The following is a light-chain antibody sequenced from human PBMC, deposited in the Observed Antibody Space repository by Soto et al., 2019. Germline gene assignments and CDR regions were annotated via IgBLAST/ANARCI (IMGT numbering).Light chain of an antibody. J-gene: IGKJ4*01. V-gene: IGKV3-11*01. CDR1: QSVSSY. CDR3: QQRSNWLT. CDR2: DAS. Sequence: EIVLTQSPATLSLSPGERATLSCRASQSVSSYLAWYQQKPGQAPRLLIYDASNRATGIPSRFSSSGSVTDFTITINSLEPEDFAVYYCQQRSNWLTFGGGTKVESK.